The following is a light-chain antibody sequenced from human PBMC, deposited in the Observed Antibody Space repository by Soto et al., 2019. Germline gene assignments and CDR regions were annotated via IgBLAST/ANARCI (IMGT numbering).Light chain of an antibody. J-gene: IGKJ2*01. CDR3: QQYNSYPYT. V-gene: IGKV1-5*03. CDR1: HSISSW. Sequence: DIQMTQSPSTLSASVGDRVTITCRASHSISSWLAWYQQKPGKAPKLLIYKASSLESGVPSRFIASGSGTEFTLTISSLQPDDFASYHCQQYNSYPYTFGQGTKREIK. CDR2: KAS.